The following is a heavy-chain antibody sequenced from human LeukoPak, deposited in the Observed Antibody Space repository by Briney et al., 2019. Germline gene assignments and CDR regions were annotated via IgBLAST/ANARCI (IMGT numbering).Heavy chain of an antibody. Sequence: GGSLRLSCAASGFMFSDYWMTWVRQVPGRGLEWVANINRHGNEVHYVDSVKGRFTISSDNAKNSLYLQLDSLKVEDTAVYYCARVGTWELQRVFDYWGQGTLVTVSS. CDR1: GFMFSDYW. V-gene: IGHV3-7*01. J-gene: IGHJ4*02. D-gene: IGHD1-26*01. CDR2: INRHGNEV. CDR3: ARVGTWELQRVFDY.